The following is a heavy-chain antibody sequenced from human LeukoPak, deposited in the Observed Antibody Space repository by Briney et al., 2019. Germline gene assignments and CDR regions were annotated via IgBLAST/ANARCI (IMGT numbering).Heavy chain of an antibody. CDR2: MNPNSGNK. Sequence: GASVTVSFKASGYTFTSYGISWVRQAPGQGVEWMGWMNPNSGNKGYAQKFQGRVTMTTDTSTTTAYMELRSLRSDDTAVYYCARAGTVVDNWFDPWGQGTLVTVSS. CDR3: ARAGTVVDNWFDP. J-gene: IGHJ5*02. D-gene: IGHD2-15*01. CDR1: GYTFTSYG. V-gene: IGHV1-18*01.